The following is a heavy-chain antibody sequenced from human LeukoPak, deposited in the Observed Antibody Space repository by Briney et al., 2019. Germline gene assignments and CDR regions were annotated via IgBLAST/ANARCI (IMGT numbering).Heavy chain of an antibody. CDR1: GFTFSSYA. CDR3: AIMHGYYDGSGYWVQ. D-gene: IGHD3-22*01. Sequence: GGSLRLSCAASGFTFSSYAMSWVRQAPGKGLEWVSFISPSADRTSNADSVEGRFTISRDNPRNTLYLQMNSLRDEDTAVYYCAIMHGYYDGSGYWVQWGQGTLVTVSS. V-gene: IGHV3-23*01. J-gene: IGHJ4*02. CDR2: ISPSADRT.